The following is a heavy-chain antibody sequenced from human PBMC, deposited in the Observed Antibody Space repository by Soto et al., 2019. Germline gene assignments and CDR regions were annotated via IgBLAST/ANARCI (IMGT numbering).Heavy chain of an antibody. CDR1: GASVRSYH. CDR2: VQMSGTT. Sequence: SETLSLTCAVSGASVRSYHWSWIRQAAGKGLEWIGRVQMSGTTNYNPSLKTRVTMSLDTSKNEVSLRMSSVTAADTAVYFCAKDRSTMRWFDPWGQGILVTVSS. V-gene: IGHV4-4*07. CDR3: AKDRSTMRWFDP. D-gene: IGHD1-1*01. J-gene: IGHJ5*02.